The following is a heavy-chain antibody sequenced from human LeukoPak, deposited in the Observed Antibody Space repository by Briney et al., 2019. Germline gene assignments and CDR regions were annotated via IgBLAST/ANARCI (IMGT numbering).Heavy chain of an antibody. V-gene: IGHV1-2*02. Sequence: ASVKVSCKASGYTFTGYYMHWVRQAPGQGLEWMGWINPNTGATHYAQKFQGRVTMTRDTSIDTDFLELRSLISDDTALYYCAGYTVVRGLTLSAFDIWGQGTMVTVSS. J-gene: IGHJ3*02. CDR3: AGYTVVRGLTLSAFDI. D-gene: IGHD3-10*01. CDR2: INPNTGAT. CDR1: GYTFTGYY.